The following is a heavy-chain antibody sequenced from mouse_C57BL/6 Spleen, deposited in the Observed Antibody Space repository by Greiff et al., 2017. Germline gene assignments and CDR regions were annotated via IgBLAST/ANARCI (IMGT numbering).Heavy chain of an antibody. CDR2: IYPSDSET. J-gene: IGHJ1*03. CDR1: GYTFTSYW. CDR3: ARGYYYGSSTGYFDV. D-gene: IGHD1-1*01. Sequence: QVQLQQPGAELVRPGSSVKLSCKASGYTFTSYWMDWVKQRPGQGLEWIGNIYPSDSETHYNQKFKDKATLTVDKSSSTAYMPLSSLTSEDSAVYYCARGYYYGSSTGYFDVWGTGTTVTVSS. V-gene: IGHV1-61*01.